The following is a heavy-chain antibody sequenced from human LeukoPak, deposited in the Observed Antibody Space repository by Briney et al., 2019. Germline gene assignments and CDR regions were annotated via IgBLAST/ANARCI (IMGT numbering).Heavy chain of an antibody. Sequence: GGSLRLSCAASGFTFSSYSMNWVRQAPGKGLGWVSSISSSSSYIYYADSVKGRFTISRDNAKNSLYLQMNSLRAEDTAVYYCASPQWLPTGYFDYWGQGTLVTVSS. CDR2: ISSSSSYI. J-gene: IGHJ4*02. CDR3: ASPQWLPTGYFDY. V-gene: IGHV3-21*01. D-gene: IGHD6-19*01. CDR1: GFTFSSYS.